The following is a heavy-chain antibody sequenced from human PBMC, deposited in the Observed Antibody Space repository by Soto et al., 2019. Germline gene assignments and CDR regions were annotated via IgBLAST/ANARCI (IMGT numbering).Heavy chain of an antibody. D-gene: IGHD1-26*01. CDR2: ISAYNGNT. J-gene: IGHJ4*02. CDR1: GYIFSNIG. V-gene: IGHV1-18*01. CDR3: ARASGGGVGTTSY. Sequence: QVQLVQSGPEVKKPGASAKFSCKTSGYIFSNIGTSWMRQVPGQGLEWMGWISAYNGNTNYAQKFQDRVALTTDTSTNTAYMGLRSLRSDDTAVYYCARASGGGVGTTSYWGQGTLVTVSS.